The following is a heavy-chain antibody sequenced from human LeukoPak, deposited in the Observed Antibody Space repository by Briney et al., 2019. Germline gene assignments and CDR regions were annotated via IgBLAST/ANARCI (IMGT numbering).Heavy chain of an antibody. J-gene: IGHJ4*02. CDR2: IYYSGST. V-gene: IGHV4-31*03. D-gene: IGHD5-18*01. CDR1: GGSISRGGYY. CDR3: ARDTRWLFDY. Sequence: SETLSLTCTVSGGSISRGGYYWSWIRQHPGTGLEWIGYIYYSGSTYYNPSLKSRVTISVDTSKNQFSLKLSSVTAADTAVYYCARDTRWLFDYWGQGTLVTVSS.